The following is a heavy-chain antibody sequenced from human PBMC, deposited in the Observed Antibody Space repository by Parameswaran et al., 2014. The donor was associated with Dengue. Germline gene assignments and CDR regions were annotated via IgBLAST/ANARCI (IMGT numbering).Heavy chain of an antibody. J-gene: IGHJ4*02. CDR2: INSHKGHT. CDR3: ARGRPGIEIVAMDY. V-gene: IGHV1-18*01. Sequence: WVRQAPGQGLEWMGWINSHKGHTDYSQKFQGRVTMTADTSTSTAYVELRSLRSDDTAVYYCARGRPGIEIVAMDYWGQGTLVTVSS. D-gene: IGHD6-13*01.